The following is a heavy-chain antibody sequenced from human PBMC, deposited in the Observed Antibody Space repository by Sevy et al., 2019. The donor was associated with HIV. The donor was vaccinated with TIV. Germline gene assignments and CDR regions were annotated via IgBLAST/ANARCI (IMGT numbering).Heavy chain of an antibody. D-gene: IGHD2-15*01. J-gene: IGHJ4*02. CDR3: AKVKTVAAGFDY. CDR2: ISGSGGST. V-gene: IGHV3-23*01. CDR1: GFTFRSYV. Sequence: GGSLRLSCAASGFTFRSYVMSWVRQAPGKGLEWVSGISGSGGSTYYADSVKGRFTISRDNSKNTLYLQMNSLRAEDTAVYYCAKVKTVAAGFDYWGQGTLVTVSS.